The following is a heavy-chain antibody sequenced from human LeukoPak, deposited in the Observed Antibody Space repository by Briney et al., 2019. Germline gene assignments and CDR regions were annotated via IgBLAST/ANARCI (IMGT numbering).Heavy chain of an antibody. J-gene: IGHJ4*02. V-gene: IGHV3-33*08. D-gene: IGHD2-15*01. CDR3: ASDGYCSGGSRSYYFDY. CDR2: IWYDGSNK. Sequence: PGGSLRLSCAASGFTFSSYWMHWVRQAPGKGLEWVAVIWYDGSNKYYADSVKGRFTISRDNSKNTLYLQMNSLRAEDTAVYYCASDGYCSGGSRSYYFDYWGQGTLVTVSS. CDR1: GFTFSSYW.